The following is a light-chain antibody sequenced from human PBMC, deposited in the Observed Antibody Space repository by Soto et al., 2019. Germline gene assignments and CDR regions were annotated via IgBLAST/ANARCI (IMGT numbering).Light chain of an antibody. CDR3: AAWDDSLSGYVV. J-gene: IGLJ2*01. V-gene: IGLV1-47*01. CDR2: RNN. CDR1: SSNIGSNY. Sequence: QSVLTQPPSASGTPGQRVTISCSGSSSNIGSNYVYWYQQLPGTAPKLLIYRNNQRPSGVPDRFSGSKSGTSASLAISGLQSDDEADYYCAAWDDSLSGYVVFGGGTKLTVL.